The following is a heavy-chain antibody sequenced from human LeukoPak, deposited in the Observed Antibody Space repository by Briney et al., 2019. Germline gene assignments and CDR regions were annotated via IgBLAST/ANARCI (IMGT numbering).Heavy chain of an antibody. J-gene: IGHJ6*02. CDR2: IKPDGSAK. Sequence: GGSLRLSCAASGFTFSNYYMTWVRQPPGKGLEWVANIKPDGSAKECVDSVKGRFTISRDNARNSLYLQMNSLRAEDTAVYYCAKVSGGGLYYDGMDVWGQGTTVTVSS. V-gene: IGHV3-7*03. CDR3: AKVSGGGLYYDGMDV. D-gene: IGHD1-14*01. CDR1: GFTFSNYY.